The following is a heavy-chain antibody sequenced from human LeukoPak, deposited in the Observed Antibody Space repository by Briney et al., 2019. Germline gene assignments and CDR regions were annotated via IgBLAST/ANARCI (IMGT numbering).Heavy chain of an antibody. CDR2: ISGSGGST. D-gene: IGHD3-3*01. Sequence: GGSLRLSCAASGFDFSTYAINWVRQAPGKGLEWVSAISGSGGSTYYADSAKGRFTISRDNSKNTLYLQMNSLRAEDTAVYYCAKDAPPFWSGYMTLDYWGQGTLVTVSS. V-gene: IGHV3-23*01. J-gene: IGHJ4*02. CDR1: GFDFSTYA. CDR3: AKDAPPFWSGYMTLDY.